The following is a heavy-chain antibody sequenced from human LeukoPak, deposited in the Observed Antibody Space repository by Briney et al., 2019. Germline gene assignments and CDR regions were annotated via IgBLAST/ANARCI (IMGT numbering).Heavy chain of an antibody. J-gene: IGHJ4*02. Sequence: PGGSLRLSCAASGFTFSSYAMSWVRQAPGKGLEWVSAISGSGGSTYYADPVKGRFTISRDNSKNTLYLQMNSLRAEDTAVYYCAKYSFLGYCTNGVCSEFDYWGQGTLVTVSS. D-gene: IGHD2-8*01. V-gene: IGHV3-23*01. CDR3: AKYSFLGYCTNGVCSEFDY. CDR1: GFTFSSYA. CDR2: ISGSGGST.